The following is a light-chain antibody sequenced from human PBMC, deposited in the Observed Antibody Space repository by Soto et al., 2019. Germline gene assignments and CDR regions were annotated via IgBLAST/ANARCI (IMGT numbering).Light chain of an antibody. Sequence: EIVMTQSSATLSVSPGERVILSCRASQSIDTDLAWFQQRPGQAPRFLIYDASTRATGFPARFSGSGSGTQFTLTISGLQSEDAAVYYCHHYYRWPWTFGQGTKVDIK. V-gene: IGKV3-15*01. CDR1: QSIDTD. CDR3: HHYYRWPWT. CDR2: DAS. J-gene: IGKJ1*01.